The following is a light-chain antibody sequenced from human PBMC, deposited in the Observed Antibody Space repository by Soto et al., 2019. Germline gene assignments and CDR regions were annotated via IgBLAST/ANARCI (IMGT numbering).Light chain of an antibody. J-gene: IGLJ2*01. CDR1: SSNIGAGYD. CDR3: QSYDSSLSGFV. Sequence: QSVLTQPPSVSGAPGQRVTISCTGSSSNIGAGYDVHWYQQLPGTAPKLLIYGNSNRPSGVPDRFSGSKSGTSASLALTGLQAEDEADYYCQSYDSSLSGFVFGGGTKLTVL. V-gene: IGLV1-40*01. CDR2: GNS.